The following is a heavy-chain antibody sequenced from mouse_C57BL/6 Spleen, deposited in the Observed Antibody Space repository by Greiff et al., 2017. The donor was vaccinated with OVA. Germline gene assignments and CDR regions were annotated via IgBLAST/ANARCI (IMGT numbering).Heavy chain of an antibody. V-gene: IGHV1-69*01. CDR3: ARRGDGMDY. Sequence: QVQLQQPGAELVMPGASVKLSCKASGYTFTSYWMHWVKQRPGQGLEWIGEIDPSDSYTNYNQKFKGKSTLTVDKSSSTAYMQLSSLTSEDSAVYYCARRGDGMDYWGQGTSVTVSS. CDR1: GYTFTSYW. J-gene: IGHJ4*01. CDR2: IDPSDSYT.